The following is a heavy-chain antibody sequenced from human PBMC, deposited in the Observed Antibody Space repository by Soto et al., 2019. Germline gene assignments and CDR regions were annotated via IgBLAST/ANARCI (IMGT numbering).Heavy chain of an antibody. CDR1: GYSFISSW. J-gene: IGHJ4*02. CDR2: IYPGDSDT. CDR3: ARMMAASGTAFDY. D-gene: IGHD6-13*01. V-gene: IGHV5-51*01. Sequence: GESLKISCQASGYSFISSWIGWVRQMPGKGLEWMGIIYPGDSDTRYSPSFQGQVTISADKSTSTAYLQWSSLKASDTATYYCARMMAASGTAFDYWGPGAQVTVSS.